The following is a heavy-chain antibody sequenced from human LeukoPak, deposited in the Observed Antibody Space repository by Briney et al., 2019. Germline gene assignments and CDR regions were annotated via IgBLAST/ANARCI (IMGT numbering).Heavy chain of an antibody. D-gene: IGHD4-17*01. Sequence: GGSLRLSCAASGFTFSSYAMSWVRQAPGKGLEWVSAISGSDGSTYYADSVKGRFTISRDNSKNTLYLQMNSLRAEDTAVYYCAKDLPRMTTVTPNWFDPWGQGTLATVSS. CDR1: GFTFSSYA. J-gene: IGHJ5*02. CDR3: AKDLPRMTTVTPNWFDP. CDR2: ISGSDGST. V-gene: IGHV3-23*01.